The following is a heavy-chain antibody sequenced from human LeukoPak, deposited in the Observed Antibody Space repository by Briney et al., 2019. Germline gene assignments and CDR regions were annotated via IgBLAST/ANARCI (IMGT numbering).Heavy chain of an antibody. CDR3: ARGKDRHYYEILTGYNLGTKTAHFDY. D-gene: IGHD3-9*01. Sequence: PSETLSLTCTVSGGSISSGNYYWNWIRQPAGKGLEWLGRIFTSGSTNYNPSLKSRVTISLDTSKNQFSLNLDSVTAADTAVYYCARGKDRHYYEILTGYNLGTKTAHFDYWGQGNLVTVSS. CDR2: IFTSGST. V-gene: IGHV4-61*02. J-gene: IGHJ4*02. CDR1: GGSISSGNYY.